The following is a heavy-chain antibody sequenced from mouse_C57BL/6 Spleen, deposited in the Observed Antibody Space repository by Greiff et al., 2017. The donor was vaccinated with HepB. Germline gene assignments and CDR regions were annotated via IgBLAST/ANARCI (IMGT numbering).Heavy chain of an antibody. CDR3: ARHEKGNGAMDY. CDR1: GYTFTEYT. Sequence: VMLVESGAELVKPGASVKLSCKASGYTFTEYTIHWVKQRSGQGLEWIGWFYPGSGSIKYNEKFKDKATLTADKSSSTVYMELSRLTSEDSAVYFCARHEKGNGAMDYWGQGTSVTVSS. J-gene: IGHJ4*01. CDR2: FYPGSGSI. V-gene: IGHV1-62-2*01.